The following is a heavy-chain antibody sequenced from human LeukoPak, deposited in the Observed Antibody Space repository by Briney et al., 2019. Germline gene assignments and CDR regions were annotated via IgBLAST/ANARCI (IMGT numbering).Heavy chain of an antibody. CDR2: IWYDGNNK. D-gene: IGHD6-13*01. V-gene: IGHV3-33*06. Sequence: GRSLRLSCAASGFTFSSYGMHWVRQAPGKGLERVAVIWYDGNNKYYADSVKGRFTISRDNSKNTLYLQMNSLRAEDTAVYYCAKDGECSSLGLYWYFELWGRGTLVTVAS. CDR3: AKDGECSSLGLYWYFEL. CDR1: GFTFSSYG. J-gene: IGHJ2*01.